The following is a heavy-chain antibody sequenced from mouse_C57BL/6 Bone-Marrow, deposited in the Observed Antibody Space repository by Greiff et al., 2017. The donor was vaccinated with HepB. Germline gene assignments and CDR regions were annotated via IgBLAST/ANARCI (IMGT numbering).Heavy chain of an antibody. Sequence: QVQLQQPGAELVRPGTSVKLSCKASGYAFTSYWMHWVKQRPGQGLEWIGVIDPSDSYTNYNQKFKGKATLTVDTSSSTAYMQLSSLTSEDSAVYYCARGGIYYDYDGAYWGQGTLVTVSA. CDR3: ARGGIYYDYDGAY. CDR2: IDPSDSYT. V-gene: IGHV1-59*01. CDR1: GYAFTSYW. J-gene: IGHJ3*01. D-gene: IGHD2-4*01.